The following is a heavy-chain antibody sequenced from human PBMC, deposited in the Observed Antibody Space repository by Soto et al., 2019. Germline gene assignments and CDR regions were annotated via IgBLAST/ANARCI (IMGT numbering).Heavy chain of an antibody. D-gene: IGHD2-2*01. V-gene: IGHV4-31*02. CDR1: GGSIGSGGYY. Sequence: QIQLQESGPGLVKPSQTLSLSCIVSGGSIGSGGYYWSWIRQHPGKGLEWIGYIYYSGSTYYNPSLKSRITISVDTSKNQFSLKRSSVTAADTAVYYCARLRQLRPDYWGQGTLVTVSS. CDR2: IYYSGST. J-gene: IGHJ4*02. CDR3: ARLRQLRPDY.